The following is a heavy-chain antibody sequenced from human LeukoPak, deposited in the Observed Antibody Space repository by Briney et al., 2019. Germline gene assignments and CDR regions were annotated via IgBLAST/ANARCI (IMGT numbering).Heavy chain of an antibody. V-gene: IGHV4-39*07. J-gene: IGHJ6*03. CDR3: ARGGYYTLEYYYYMDV. Sequence: SETLSLTCTVSGGSISSSSYYWGWIRQPPGKGLEWIGSIYYSGSTYYNPSLKSRVTISVDTSRNQFSLKLSSVTAADTATYYCARGGYYTLEYYYYMDVWGKGTTVTVSS. CDR1: GGSISSSSYY. D-gene: IGHD3-3*01. CDR2: IYYSGST.